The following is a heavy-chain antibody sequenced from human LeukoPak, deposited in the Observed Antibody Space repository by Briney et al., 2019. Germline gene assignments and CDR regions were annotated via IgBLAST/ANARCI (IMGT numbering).Heavy chain of an antibody. D-gene: IGHD1-1*01. CDR3: ARANWNGDYYYYMDV. Sequence: GGSLRLSCAASGFTFSSYAMSWVRQAPGKGLEWVSAISGSGGSTYYADSVKGRFTISRDNSKNTLYLQMNSLRAEDTAVYYCARANWNGDYYYYMDVWGKGTTVTVSS. V-gene: IGHV3-23*01. CDR1: GFTFSSYA. J-gene: IGHJ6*03. CDR2: ISGSGGST.